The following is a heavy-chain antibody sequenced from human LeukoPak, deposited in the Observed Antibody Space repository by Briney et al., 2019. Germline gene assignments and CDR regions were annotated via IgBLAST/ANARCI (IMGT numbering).Heavy chain of an antibody. CDR2: IIPIFGTA. Sequence: SVKVSCKASGGTFSSYAISWVRQAPGQGLEWMGGIIPIFGTANYAQKFQGRVTITADESTSTAYMELSSMRSEDTAVFYCARGLPAAIVWNWFDPWGQGTPVTVSS. V-gene: IGHV1-69*13. J-gene: IGHJ5*02. D-gene: IGHD2-2*01. CDR3: ARGLPAAIVWNWFDP. CDR1: GGTFSSYA.